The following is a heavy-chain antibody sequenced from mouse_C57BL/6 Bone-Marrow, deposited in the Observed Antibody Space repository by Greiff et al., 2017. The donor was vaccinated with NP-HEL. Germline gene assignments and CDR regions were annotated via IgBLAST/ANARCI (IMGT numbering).Heavy chain of an antibody. CDR3: AKGALGWLLYYFDY. Sequence: QVQLQQSGAELVKPGASVKLSCKASGYTFTSYWMHWVKQRPGRGLEWIGRIDPNSGGTKYNEKFKSKATLTVDKPSSTAYMQLSSLTSEDSAVYYCAKGALGWLLYYFDYWGQGTTLTVSS. D-gene: IGHD2-3*01. CDR1: GYTFTSYW. V-gene: IGHV1-72*01. J-gene: IGHJ2*01. CDR2: IDPNSGGT.